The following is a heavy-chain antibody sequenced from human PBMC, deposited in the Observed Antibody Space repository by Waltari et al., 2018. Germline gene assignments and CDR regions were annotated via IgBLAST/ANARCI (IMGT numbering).Heavy chain of an antibody. CDR1: GFALRSYW. V-gene: IGHV3-7*01. J-gene: IGHJ3*02. CDR2: IKKDGSEE. CDR3: ARDQWFAFDI. D-gene: IGHD3-22*01. Sequence: EVQLVESGGGLVQPGGSLRLPCAGSGFALRSYWMSWVRQAPGKGPEWVANIKKDGSEEYYVDSVRGRFTISRDNAKNSLYLQMNSLRPEDTAVYYCARDQWFAFDIWGQGTMVTVSS.